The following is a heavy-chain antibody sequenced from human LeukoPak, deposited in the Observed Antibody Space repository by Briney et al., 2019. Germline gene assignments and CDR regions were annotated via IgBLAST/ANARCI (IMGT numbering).Heavy chain of an antibody. CDR1: GGTFSSYA. V-gene: IGHV1-69*13. CDR2: NIPIFVTA. Sequence: ASVKVSCKASGGTFSSYAISWVRQAPGQGLEWMGGNIPIFVTANYAQKFQGRVTINGDESTSPAYMKLSSLRSEDTAVYYCAREGVGATADAFDIWGQGTMVTVSS. D-gene: IGHD1-26*01. CDR3: AREGVGATADAFDI. J-gene: IGHJ3*02.